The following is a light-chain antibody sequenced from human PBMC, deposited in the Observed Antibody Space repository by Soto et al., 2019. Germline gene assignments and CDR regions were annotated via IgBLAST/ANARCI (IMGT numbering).Light chain of an antibody. CDR1: IRDIGGYNF. J-gene: IGLJ7*01. Sequence: QSALTQPASVSGSPGQSITISCTGTIRDIGGYNFISWYQHHPGKAPKLVIYDVNNRPSGISYRFSGSKSGNTASLTISGLQAEDEADYYCASYTRTTTLVFGGGTQLTVL. V-gene: IGLV2-14*01. CDR3: ASYTRTTTLV. CDR2: DVN.